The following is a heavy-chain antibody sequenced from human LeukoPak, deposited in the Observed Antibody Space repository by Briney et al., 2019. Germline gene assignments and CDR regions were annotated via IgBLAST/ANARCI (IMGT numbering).Heavy chain of an antibody. J-gene: IGHJ4*02. CDR3: AREDILTGYYPTFDY. V-gene: IGHV3-53*01. CDR1: GFTVSSNY. Sequence: GGSLRLSCAASGFTVSSNYMSWVRQAPGKGLEWVSVIHSGGSTYYADSVKGRFTISRDNSKNTPYLQMNSLRAEDTAVYYCAREDILTGYYPTFDYWGQGTLVTVSS. D-gene: IGHD3-9*01. CDR2: IHSGGST.